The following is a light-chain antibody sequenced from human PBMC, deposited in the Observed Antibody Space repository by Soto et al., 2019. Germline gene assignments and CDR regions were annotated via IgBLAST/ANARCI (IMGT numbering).Light chain of an antibody. CDR3: SSYTATNTYV. Sequence: QSALTQPASVSGSPGQSITISCTGSSSDVGAYNHVSWYQHCPGKAPKLMIYEVSYRSTGASNRFSGTKSGNTASLTISGLQGEDEADYYCSSYTATNTYVFGTGTKLTVL. CDR2: EVS. V-gene: IGLV2-14*01. J-gene: IGLJ1*01. CDR1: SSDVGAYNH.